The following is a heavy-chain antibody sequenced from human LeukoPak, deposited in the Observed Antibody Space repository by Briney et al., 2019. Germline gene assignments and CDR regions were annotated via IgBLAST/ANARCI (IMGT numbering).Heavy chain of an antibody. CDR2: INHSGST. D-gene: IGHD6-19*01. V-gene: IGHV4-34*01. Sequence: SETLSLTCAVYGGSFSGYYWSWIRQPPGKGLEWIGEINHSGSTNYNPSLKSRVTISVDTSKNQFSLKLSSVTAADTAVYYCASRIAVAGYYWGQGTLVTVSS. CDR3: ASRIAVAGYY. J-gene: IGHJ4*02. CDR1: GGSFSGYY.